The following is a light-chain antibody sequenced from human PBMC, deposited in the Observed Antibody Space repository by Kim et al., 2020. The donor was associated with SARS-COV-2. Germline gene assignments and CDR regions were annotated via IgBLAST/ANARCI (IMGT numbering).Light chain of an antibody. CDR2: DVS. J-gene: IGLJ3*02. CDR3: NSYTTSSTWV. V-gene: IGLV2-14*03. Sequence: GQSLTISCTRTSNDIGTYIYVSWYQQHPGKAPKLMIYDVSRRPSGVSNRFSGSKSGNTASLTISGLQAEDEADYFCNSYTTSSTWVFGGGTQLTVL. CDR1: SNDIGTYIY.